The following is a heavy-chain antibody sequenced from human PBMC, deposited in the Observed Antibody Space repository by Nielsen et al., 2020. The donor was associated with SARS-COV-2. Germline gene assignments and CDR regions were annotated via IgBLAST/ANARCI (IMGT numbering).Heavy chain of an antibody. D-gene: IGHD6-13*01. J-gene: IGHJ4*02. V-gene: IGHV4-34*01. CDR1: GGSFSGYY. CDR2: INHSGST. Sequence: SETLSLTCAVYGGSFSGYYWSWIRQPPGKGLEWIGEINHSGSTNYNPSLKSRVTISVDTSKNQFSLKLSSVTAADTAVYYCATLASAAGSFDYWGQGTLVTVSS. CDR3: ATLASAAGSFDY.